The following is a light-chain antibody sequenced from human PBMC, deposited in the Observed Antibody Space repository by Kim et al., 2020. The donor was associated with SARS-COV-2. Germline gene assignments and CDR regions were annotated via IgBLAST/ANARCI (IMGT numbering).Light chain of an antibody. CDR3: QKYNGAPWT. Sequence: SVGDRDTITGRESQAISNDLACYQRRPGKVPNRLFYGASALQSAVPSRFSGSGSGTDFTLTISSLQPEDVAIYYCQKYNGAPWTFGQGTKVEIK. CDR2: GAS. J-gene: IGKJ1*01. CDR1: QAISND. V-gene: IGKV1-27*01.